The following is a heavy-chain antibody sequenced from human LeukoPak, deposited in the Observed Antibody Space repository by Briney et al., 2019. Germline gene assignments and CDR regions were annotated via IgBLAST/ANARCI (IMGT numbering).Heavy chain of an antibody. D-gene: IGHD6-13*01. CDR3: APIAAAGTGRYMDV. Sequence: GGSLRLSCAASGFIFTNYAVSWVRQAPGKGLEWVSAITGSGGTTYFADSVKGRFTISRDNSKNTLYLQMNSLRAEDTAVYYCAPIAAAGTGRYMDVWGKGTTVTVSS. CDR1: GFIFTNYA. CDR2: ITGSGGTT. V-gene: IGHV3-23*01. J-gene: IGHJ6*03.